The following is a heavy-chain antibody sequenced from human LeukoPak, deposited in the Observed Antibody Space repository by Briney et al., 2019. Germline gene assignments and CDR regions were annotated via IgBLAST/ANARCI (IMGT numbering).Heavy chain of an antibody. CDR3: APSRF. Sequence: QTGGSLRLSCTASGFTFSTYDMSWVRQAPGKGLEWVSTVRVNGRSTYYADSVKGRFTISRDNSKNTLYLQMNSLRAEDTAVYYCAPSRFWGQGTLVTVSS. J-gene: IGHJ4*02. CDR2: VRVNGRST. CDR1: GFTFSTYD. D-gene: IGHD2-2*01. V-gene: IGHV3-23*01.